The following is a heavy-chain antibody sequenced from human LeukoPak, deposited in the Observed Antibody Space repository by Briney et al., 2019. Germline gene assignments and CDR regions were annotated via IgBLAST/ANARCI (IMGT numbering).Heavy chain of an antibody. CDR1: GLTFTSNH. V-gene: IGHV3-53*01. CDR3: TRDHPPAGGGLDY. J-gene: IGHJ4*01. Sequence: GGSLRLSCAPSGLTFTSNHMPCVPQAPGKALEGVSVIYTGGITYYPDSVSGRFTISRDNSKNTLFLQINNLKVQDTALYYCTRDHPPAGGGLDYWGDGAQVTVSP. CDR2: IYTGGIT. D-gene: IGHD2-2*01.